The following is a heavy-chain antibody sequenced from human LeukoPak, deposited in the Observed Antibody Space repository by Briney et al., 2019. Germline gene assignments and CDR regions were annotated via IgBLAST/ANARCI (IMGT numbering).Heavy chain of an antibody. CDR3: ARARLTMIVVVTTYYFDY. Sequence: PSETLSLTCTVSGYSISSGYYWGWIRQPPGKGLEWIGSIYHSGSTYYNPSLKSRVTISVDTSKNQFSLKLSSVTAADTAVYYCARARLTMIVVVTTYYFDYWGQGTLVTVSS. CDR1: GYSISSGYY. CDR2: IYHSGST. D-gene: IGHD3-22*01. V-gene: IGHV4-38-2*02. J-gene: IGHJ4*02.